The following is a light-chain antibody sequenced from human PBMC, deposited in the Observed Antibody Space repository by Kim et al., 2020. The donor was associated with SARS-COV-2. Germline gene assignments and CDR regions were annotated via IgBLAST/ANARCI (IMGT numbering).Light chain of an antibody. CDR1: SRSIASNY. V-gene: IGLV6-57*01. J-gene: IGLJ3*02. CDR2: EDN. CDR3: QSYESSSSV. Sequence: GETVTLSCTRSSRSIASNYVQWYQPRPGSSPTTVIYEDNQRPSGVPDRFSGSNDSSSSSASLTSSGLKTEDEADYYCQSYESSSSVFGGGTQLTVL.